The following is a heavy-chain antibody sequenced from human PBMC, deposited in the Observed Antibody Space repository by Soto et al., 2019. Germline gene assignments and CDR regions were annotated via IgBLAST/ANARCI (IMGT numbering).Heavy chain of an antibody. V-gene: IGHV4-34*01. CDR1: GGSFSGYY. J-gene: IGHJ3*02. Sequence: QVQLQQWGAGLLKPSETLSLTCAVYGGSFSGYYWSWIRQPPGKGLEWIGEINHSGSTNYNPSLKSRGTISVDTAKNQFSLKRSSVTAADTAVYYWARERTTVTTRLNDAFDIWGQGTMVTVSS. CDR2: INHSGST. CDR3: ARERTTVTTRLNDAFDI. D-gene: IGHD4-17*01.